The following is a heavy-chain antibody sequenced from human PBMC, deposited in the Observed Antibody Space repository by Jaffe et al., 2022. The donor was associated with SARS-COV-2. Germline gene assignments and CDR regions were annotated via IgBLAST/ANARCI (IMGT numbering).Heavy chain of an antibody. CDR3: ARGALISWSGYQRGYYYGMDV. V-gene: IGHV4-61*02. CDR1: GGSISSGSYY. CDR2: IYTSGST. Sequence: QVQLQESGPGLVKPSQTLSLTCTVSGGSISSGSYYWSWIRQPAGKGLEWIGRIYTSGSTNYNPSLKSRVTISVDTSKNQFSLKLSSVTAADTAVYYCARGALISWSGYQRGYYYGMDVWGQGTTVTVSS. J-gene: IGHJ6*02. D-gene: IGHD3-3*01.